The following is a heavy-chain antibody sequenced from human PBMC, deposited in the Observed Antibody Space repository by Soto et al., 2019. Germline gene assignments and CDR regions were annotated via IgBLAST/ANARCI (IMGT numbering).Heavy chain of an antibody. Sequence: GGSLRLSCAASGFTFSNAWMNWVRQAPGKGLEWVGRIKSKTDGGTTDYAAPVKGRFTISRDDSKNTLYLQMNSLKTEDTAVYYCTTDLNQWELGYYYYYGMDVWGQGTTVTVSS. CDR2: IKSKTDGGTT. J-gene: IGHJ6*02. CDR3: TTDLNQWELGYYYYYGMDV. D-gene: IGHD1-26*01. V-gene: IGHV3-15*07. CDR1: GFTFSNAW.